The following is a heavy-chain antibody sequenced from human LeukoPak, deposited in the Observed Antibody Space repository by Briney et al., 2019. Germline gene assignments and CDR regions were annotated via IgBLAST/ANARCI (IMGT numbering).Heavy chain of an antibody. CDR3: ARGVAAAGGRWFDP. Sequence: ASVKVSCKVSGYTFTDYYMHWVRQAPGQGLEWMGWINPTSGGTNYAQQFQGRVTMTRDTSISTAYMELSNLRSDDTAVYYCARGVAAAGGRWFDPWGQGTLVTVSS. D-gene: IGHD6-13*01. V-gene: IGHV1-2*02. CDR2: INPTSGGT. J-gene: IGHJ5*02. CDR1: GYTFTDYY.